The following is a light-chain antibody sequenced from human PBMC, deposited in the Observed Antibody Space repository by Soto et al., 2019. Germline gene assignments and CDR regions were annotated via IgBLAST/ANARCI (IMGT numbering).Light chain of an antibody. CDR3: SSYAGSNSYV. V-gene: IGLV2-8*01. J-gene: IGLJ1*01. Sequence: QSALTQPPSASGSPGQSVTISCTGTSSDVGVYNFVSWYQQHPGKAPRLMIYEVTKRPSGVPDRFSASKSGNTASLTVSGLQAEDEADYFCSSYAGSNSYVFGTGTKVTVL. CDR2: EVT. CDR1: SSDVGVYNF.